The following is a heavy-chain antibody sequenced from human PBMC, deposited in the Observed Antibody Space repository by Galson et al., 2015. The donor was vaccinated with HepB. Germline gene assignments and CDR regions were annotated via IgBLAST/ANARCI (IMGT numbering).Heavy chain of an antibody. CDR1: GGSISSYY. CDR3: ARQVNAAATSQWGGFDY. CDR2: IYYSGST. J-gene: IGHJ4*02. Sequence: ETLSLTCTVSGGSISSYYWSWIRQPPGKGLEWIGYIYYSGSTNYNPSLKSRVTISVDTYKNQFSLKLSSVTAADTAVYYCARQVNAAATSQWGGFDYWGQGTLVTVSS. V-gene: IGHV4-59*08. D-gene: IGHD2-15*01.